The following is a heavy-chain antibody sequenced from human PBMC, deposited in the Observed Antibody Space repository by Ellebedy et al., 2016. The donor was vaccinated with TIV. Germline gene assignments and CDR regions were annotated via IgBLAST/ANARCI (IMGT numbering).Heavy chain of an antibody. V-gene: IGHV3-7*01. D-gene: IGHD1-1*01. CDR2: INQGGSET. Sequence: GGSLRLXCAASGFTFSTYWMSWVRQAPGKGLERVANINQGGSETYYVDSVKGRFTMSRDNAKNSLYLQLNSLRAEDTAVYYCARSPATGTVDYWGHGTLVTVSS. J-gene: IGHJ4*01. CDR3: ARSPATGTVDY. CDR1: GFTFSTYW.